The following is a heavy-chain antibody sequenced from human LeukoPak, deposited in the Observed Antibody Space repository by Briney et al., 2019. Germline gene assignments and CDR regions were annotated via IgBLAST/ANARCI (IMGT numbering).Heavy chain of an antibody. D-gene: IGHD1-26*01. Sequence: ASVKVSCKASGYRLTSYYIHWVRQAPGQGLEWMGIINPSGGGTKYAQEFQGRVTMTRDTSTSTVYMELSSLRSEDTAVYYCARDGGVPTTRGDYWGQGTLVTVSS. CDR3: ARDGGVPTTRGDY. V-gene: IGHV1-46*01. J-gene: IGHJ4*02. CDR1: GYRLTSYY. CDR2: INPSGGGT.